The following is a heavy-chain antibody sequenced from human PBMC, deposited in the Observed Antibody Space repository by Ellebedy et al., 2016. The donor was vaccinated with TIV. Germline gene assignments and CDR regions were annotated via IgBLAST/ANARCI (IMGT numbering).Heavy chain of an antibody. D-gene: IGHD5-18*01. J-gene: IGHJ6*02. CDR2: ISSSGSTI. CDR1: GFTVSSNY. V-gene: IGHV3-11*04. CDR3: ARDGYSYGYSYYGMDI. Sequence: PGGSLRLSCAASGFTVSSNYMSWIRQAPGKGLEWVSYISSSGSTIYYADSVKGRFTISRDNAKNSLYLQMNSLRAEDTAVYYCARDGYSYGYSYYGMDIWGQGTTVTVSS.